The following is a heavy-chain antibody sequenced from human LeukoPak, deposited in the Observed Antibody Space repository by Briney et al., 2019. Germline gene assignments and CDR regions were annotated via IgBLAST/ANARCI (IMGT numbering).Heavy chain of an antibody. CDR2: INSDGSST. V-gene: IGHV3-74*01. Sequence: GGSLRLSCAASGFTFSSYWMHWVRQAPGKGLVWVSRINSDGSSTSYADSVKGRFTISKDNSKNTLYVQVNSLRAEDTAVYYCAKGSSTSYYEALDYWGQGTLVTVSS. J-gene: IGHJ4*02. CDR1: GFTFSSYW. D-gene: IGHD2-2*01. CDR3: AKGSSTSYYEALDY.